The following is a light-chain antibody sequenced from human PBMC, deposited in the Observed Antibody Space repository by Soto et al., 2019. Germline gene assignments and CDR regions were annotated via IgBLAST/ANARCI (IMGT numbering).Light chain of an antibody. CDR2: GAS. Sequence: EIQMTQSPATLSDSVGERVTITCRASQSVSTKLAWYQQRPGQPPRLLIYGASARDTGIPARFSGSGSGTEFTLTISSLQAEDLAVYYCQRYNNWTGAFGHGTKVDIK. CDR3: QRYNNWTGA. CDR1: QSVSTK. J-gene: IGKJ1*01. V-gene: IGKV3-15*01.